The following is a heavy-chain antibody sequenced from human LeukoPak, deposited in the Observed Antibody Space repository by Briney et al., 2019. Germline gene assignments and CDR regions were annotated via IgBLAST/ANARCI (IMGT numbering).Heavy chain of an antibody. Sequence: GRSLRLSCAASGFTFSSYAMHWVRQAPGKGLEWVAVISYDGSNKYYADSVKGRFTISRDNSKNTLYLQMNSLRAEDTAVYYCAKDNAYYYADYWGQGTLVTVSS. V-gene: IGHV3-30-3*01. D-gene: IGHD3-10*01. CDR3: AKDNAYYYADY. CDR1: GFTFSSYA. J-gene: IGHJ4*02. CDR2: ISYDGSNK.